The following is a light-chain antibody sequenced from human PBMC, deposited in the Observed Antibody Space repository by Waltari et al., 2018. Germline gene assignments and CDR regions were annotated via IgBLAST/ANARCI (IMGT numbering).Light chain of an antibody. J-gene: IGLJ2*01. V-gene: IGLV2-14*03. CDR1: SSDVGDYNN. CDR2: EVS. CDR3: SSYTSSSTLV. Sequence: QSALTQPASVSGSHGQSITISCPGTSSDVGDYNNVSWYQQHPVKAPTRLIYEVSNRLSWISNRFSGSKAGSTASLTISGRQAEDEADYYCSSYTSSSTLVFGGGTKLTVL.